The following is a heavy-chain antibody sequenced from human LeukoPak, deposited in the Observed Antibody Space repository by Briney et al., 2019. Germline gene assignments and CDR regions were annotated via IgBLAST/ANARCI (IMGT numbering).Heavy chain of an antibody. CDR3: AKVVQLLWFGELSPYYFDY. D-gene: IGHD3-10*01. CDR1: GFTFSSYA. CDR2: ISGSGGST. Sequence: GGSLRLSCAASGFTFSSYATSWVRQAPGKGLEWVSAISGSGGSTYYADSVKGRFTISRDNSKNTLYLQMNSLRAEDTAVYYCAKVVQLLWFGELSPYYFDYWGQGTLVTVSS. V-gene: IGHV3-23*01. J-gene: IGHJ4*02.